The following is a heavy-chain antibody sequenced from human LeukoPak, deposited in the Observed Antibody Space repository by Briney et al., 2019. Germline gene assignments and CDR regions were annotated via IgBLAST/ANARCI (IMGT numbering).Heavy chain of an antibody. D-gene: IGHD3-9*01. CDR2: IYTSGST. CDR1: GGSISSGSYY. CDR3: ARVGNYDILTGYLGVDYYYYYMDV. J-gene: IGHJ6*03. Sequence: SQTLSLTCTVSGGSISSGSYYWSWIRQPAGKGLEWIGRIYTSGSTNYNPSLKSRVTMSVDTSKNQFSLKLSSVTAADTAVYYCARVGNYDILTGYLGVDYYYYYMDVWGKGTTVTVSS. V-gene: IGHV4-61*02.